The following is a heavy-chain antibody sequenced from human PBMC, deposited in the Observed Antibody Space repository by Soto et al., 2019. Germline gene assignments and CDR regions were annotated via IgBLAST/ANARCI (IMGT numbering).Heavy chain of an antibody. CDR3: ARGVRAESYYNAFDY. D-gene: IGHD3-10*01. CDR1: GFSFKNYA. V-gene: IGHV3-30-3*01. CDR2: ISHNDEPNI. J-gene: IGHJ4*01. Sequence: QVQLVESGGGVVQPGSSLRLSCSASGFSFKNYAFHWVRQAPAKGLEWVALISHNDEPNIFYADSVQGRFTISRDNFKNTVYLQMNRLRDEDTAVYHCARGVRAESYYNAFDYWGQGAQVTVSS.